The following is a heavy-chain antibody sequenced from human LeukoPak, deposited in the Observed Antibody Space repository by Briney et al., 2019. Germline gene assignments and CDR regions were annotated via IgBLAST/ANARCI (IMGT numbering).Heavy chain of an antibody. CDR1: GGSISSGGYY. V-gene: IGHV4-31*03. Sequence: SETLSPTCTVSGGSISSGGYYWSWIRQHPGKGLEWIGYIYYSGSTYYNPSLKSRVTISVDTSKNQFSLKLSSVTAADTAVYYCARAKAHWYFDLWGRGTLVTVSS. J-gene: IGHJ2*01. CDR3: ARAKAHWYFDL. CDR2: IYYSGST.